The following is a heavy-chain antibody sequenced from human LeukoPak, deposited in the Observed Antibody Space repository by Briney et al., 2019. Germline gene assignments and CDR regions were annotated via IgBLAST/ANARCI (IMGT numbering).Heavy chain of an antibody. CDR2: TTGSGITT. D-gene: IGHD1-26*01. V-gene: IGHV3-23*01. Sequence: PGGSLRLSCTASGFPLSDYAMSWVRQAPGKGLEWVSVTTGSGITTYYADSVKGRFTISRDNSKNTLSLQMDSLRGEDTGVYYCAKHSVGATVGWDAFDIWGQGTLVTVSS. J-gene: IGHJ3*02. CDR1: GFPLSDYA. CDR3: AKHSVGATVGWDAFDI.